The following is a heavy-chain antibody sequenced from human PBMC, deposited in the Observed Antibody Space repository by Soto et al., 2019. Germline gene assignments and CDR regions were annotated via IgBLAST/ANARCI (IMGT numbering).Heavy chain of an antibody. CDR3: AISGSYLDAFDI. Sequence: QVQLVQSGAEVKKPGSSVKVSCKASGGTFSSYAISWERQAPGHGLEWMGGIIPIFGTATYAQKFQGRVTITADESTSTAYMELSSLRSEDTAVYYWAISGSYLDAFDIWCQGTRVTVSS. D-gene: IGHD1-26*01. J-gene: IGHJ3*02. CDR2: IIPIFGTA. CDR1: GGTFSSYA. V-gene: IGHV1-69*12.